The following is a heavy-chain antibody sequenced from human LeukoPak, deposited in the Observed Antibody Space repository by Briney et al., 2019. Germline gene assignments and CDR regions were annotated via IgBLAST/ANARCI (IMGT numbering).Heavy chain of an antibody. D-gene: IGHD6-13*01. CDR3: ARVRYSSSWYVGHYFDY. Sequence: SETLSLTCTVSSDSISSSSSYWGWIRQPPGKGLEWIGSISYSGSTYYNPSLKSRVTILLDTSKNQFSLKLNSVTAADTAVYSCARVRYSSSWYVGHYFDYWGQGTLVTVSS. V-gene: IGHV4-39*07. J-gene: IGHJ4*02. CDR2: ISYSGST. CDR1: SDSISSSSSY.